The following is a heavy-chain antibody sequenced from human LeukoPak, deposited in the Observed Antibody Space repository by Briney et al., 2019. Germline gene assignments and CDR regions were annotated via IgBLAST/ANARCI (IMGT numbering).Heavy chain of an antibody. J-gene: IGHJ4*02. Sequence: GGSLRLSCAASGFTFSSYAMSWVRQAPGKGLEWVSAISGSGGSTYYADSVKGRFTISRDNSKNTLYLQMNSLRAEDTAVYYCATRALYCSSTSCYTVSFDYWGQGTLVTVSS. D-gene: IGHD2-2*02. CDR1: GFTFSSYA. V-gene: IGHV3-23*01. CDR3: ATRALYCSSTSCYTVSFDY. CDR2: ISGSGGST.